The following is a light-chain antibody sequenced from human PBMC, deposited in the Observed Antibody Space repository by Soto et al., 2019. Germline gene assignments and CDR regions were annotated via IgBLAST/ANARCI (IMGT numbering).Light chain of an antibody. V-gene: IGKV3-15*01. CDR2: GAS. CDR1: QSVSTN. J-gene: IGKJ1*01. CDR3: QQYNNWPQT. Sequence: EIVMTQSPATVSVSPGERATLSCRASQSVSTNLAWYQQKPGQAPRLLIYGASTRDTGIPARFSGSGSGTEFTLTISSLQSEDFAVYYCQQYNNWPQTFGQGTKVDIK.